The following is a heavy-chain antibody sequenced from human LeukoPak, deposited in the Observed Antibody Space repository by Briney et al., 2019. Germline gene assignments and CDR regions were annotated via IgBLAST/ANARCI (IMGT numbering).Heavy chain of an antibody. CDR3: ATCRDGHNSHPMNYYYYYYMDV. CDR2: ITPSGGNT. V-gene: IGHV3-23*01. CDR1: GFTFSSYS. Sequence: GGSLRLSCAASGFTFSSYSMSWVRQAPGKGLEWISTITPSGGNTYHADSVKGRFTISRDNSKNTLYLQMNSLRAEDTAVYYCATCRDGHNSHPMNYYYYYYMDVWGKGTTVTISS. D-gene: IGHD5-24*01. J-gene: IGHJ6*03.